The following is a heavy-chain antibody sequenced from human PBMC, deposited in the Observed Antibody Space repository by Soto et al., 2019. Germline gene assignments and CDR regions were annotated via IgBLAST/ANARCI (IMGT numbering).Heavy chain of an antibody. D-gene: IGHD2-2*01. V-gene: IGHV1-8*01. CDR3: ARVDVVVPAAKGGVPTEVGSYYYYYYMDV. CDR1: GYTFTSYD. J-gene: IGHJ6*03. Sequence: ASVKVSCKASGYTFTSYDINWVRQATGQGLEWMGWMNPNSGNTGYAQKFQGRVTMTRNTSISTAYMELSSLRSEDTAVYYCARVDVVVPAAKGGVPTEVGSYYYYYYMDVWGKGTTVTVSS. CDR2: MNPNSGNT.